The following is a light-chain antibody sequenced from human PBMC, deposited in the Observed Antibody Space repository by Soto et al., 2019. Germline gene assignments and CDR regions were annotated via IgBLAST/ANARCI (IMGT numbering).Light chain of an antibody. V-gene: IGLV2-23*01. Sequence: QSALTQPASVSGSPGQSITISCTGTSSDVGSYNLVSWYQQHPGKAPKLMIYEGSKRPSGVSNRFSGSKSGNTASLTISGLQAEDEGDYYCCSYAGSSTWGVGGGTKLTVL. CDR1: SSDVGSYNL. CDR3: CSYAGSSTWG. J-gene: IGLJ2*01. CDR2: EGS.